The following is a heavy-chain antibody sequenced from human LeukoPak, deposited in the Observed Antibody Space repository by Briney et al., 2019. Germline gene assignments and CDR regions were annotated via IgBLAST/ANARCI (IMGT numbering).Heavy chain of an antibody. CDR1: GGSISSGDYY. D-gene: IGHD6-13*01. V-gene: IGHV4-30-4*08. J-gene: IGHJ4*02. CDR2: IYYSGST. CDR3: ARGTIIAAVN. Sequence: SETLSLTCTVSGGSISSGDYYWRWIRQPPGKGLEWIGYIYYSGSTYYNPSLKSRVTISVDTSKNQFSLSLSSVTAAATAVYYCARGTIIAAVNWGQGTLVTVSS.